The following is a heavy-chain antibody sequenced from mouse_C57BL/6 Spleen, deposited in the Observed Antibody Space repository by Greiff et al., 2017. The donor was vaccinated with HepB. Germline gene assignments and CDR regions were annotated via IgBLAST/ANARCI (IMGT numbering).Heavy chain of an antibody. CDR2: IYPGDGDT. V-gene: IGHV1-82*01. J-gene: IGHJ2*01. CDR1: GYAFSSSW. Sequence: VQLQQSGPELVKPGASVKISCKASGYAFSSSWMNWVKQRPGKGLEWIGRIYPGDGDTNYNGKLKGKATLTADKSSSTAYMQLSSLTAEDSAVYFCAREGVATRGTLDYWGQGTTLTVSS. CDR3: AREGVATRGTLDY. D-gene: IGHD1-1*01.